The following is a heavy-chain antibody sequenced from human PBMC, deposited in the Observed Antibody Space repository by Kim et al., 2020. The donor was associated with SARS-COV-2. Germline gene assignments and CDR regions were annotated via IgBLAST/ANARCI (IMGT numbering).Heavy chain of an antibody. J-gene: IGHJ5*01. CDR1: GFTFSTYA. D-gene: IGHD3-22*01. CDR3: AKDVPNDYDSSGYYGWF. V-gene: IGHV3-23*01. Sequence: GGSLRLSCAASGFTFSTYAMTWVRQAPGKGLEWVSTISGIGGTTYSADSVKGRFTISRDNSKNTLYLQMNSLRAEDTALYYCAKDVPNDYDSSGYYGWF. CDR2: ISGIGGTT.